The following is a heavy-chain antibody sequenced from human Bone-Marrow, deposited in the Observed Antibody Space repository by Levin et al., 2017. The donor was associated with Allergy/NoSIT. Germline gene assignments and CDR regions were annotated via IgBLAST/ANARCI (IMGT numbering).Heavy chain of an antibody. J-gene: IGHJ4*02. Sequence: GESLKISCTASGFTFSSYWMHWVRQAPGKGLVWVSRINSDGSSISYADSVKGRFTMSRDNAKNTTYLQMNSLRAEDTALYYCARYSSNIHANDDWGQGTLVTVSS. CDR2: INSDGSSI. D-gene: IGHD6-6*01. V-gene: IGHV3-74*01. CDR1: GFTFSSYW. CDR3: ARYSSNIHANDD.